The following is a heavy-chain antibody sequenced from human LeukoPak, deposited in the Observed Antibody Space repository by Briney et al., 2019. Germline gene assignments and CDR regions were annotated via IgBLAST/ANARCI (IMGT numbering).Heavy chain of an antibody. CDR3: ARGSTVTRQDNDY. CDR2: IYSGGST. J-gene: IGHJ4*02. V-gene: IGHV3-66*01. D-gene: IGHD4-17*01. Sequence: GGSLRLSCAASGFTVSSNCMSWVRQAPGKGLEWVSVIYSGGSTYYADSVKGRFTISRDNSKNALYLQMNSLRAEDTAVYYCARGSTVTRQDNDYWGQGTLVTVSS. CDR1: GFTVSSNC.